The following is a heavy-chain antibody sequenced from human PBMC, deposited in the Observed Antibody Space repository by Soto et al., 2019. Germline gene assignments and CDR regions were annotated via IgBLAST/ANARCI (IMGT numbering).Heavy chain of an antibody. V-gene: IGHV4-39*01. J-gene: IGHJ5*02. Sequence: QLQLQESGPGLVKPSDTLSLTCTVSGDSISSSSYYWGWFRQPPGKGLEWIGRIYYSGSTYYNPSLKSRVTISVDTSKYQFSLTLSYVTAADTAVYYCARRRAIWITVAWFDPWGQGTLVTVSS. D-gene: IGHD3-16*01. CDR3: ARRRAIWITVAWFDP. CDR2: IYYSGST. CDR1: GDSISSSSYY.